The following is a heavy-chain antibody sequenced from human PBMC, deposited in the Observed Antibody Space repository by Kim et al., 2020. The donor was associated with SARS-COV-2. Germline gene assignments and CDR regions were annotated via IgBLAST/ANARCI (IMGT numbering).Heavy chain of an antibody. Sequence: SNKYYAESVKGRFTISRDNSKNTLYLQMNSLRAEDTAVYYCARERDAFDIWGQGTMVTVSS. J-gene: IGHJ3*02. CDR3: ARERDAFDI. CDR2: SNK. V-gene: IGHV3-30*01.